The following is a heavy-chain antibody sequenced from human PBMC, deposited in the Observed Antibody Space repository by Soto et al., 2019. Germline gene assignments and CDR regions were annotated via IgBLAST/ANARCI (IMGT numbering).Heavy chain of an antibody. D-gene: IGHD1-26*01. Sequence: PSETLSLTCTVSGGSISSGGYYWSWTRQHPGKGLEWIGYIYYSGSTYYNPSLKSRVTISVDTSKNQFSLKLSSVTAADTAVYYCARHPSGSYGAFDIWGQGTMVTVSS. J-gene: IGHJ3*02. CDR2: IYYSGST. CDR1: GGSISSGGYY. V-gene: IGHV4-31*03. CDR3: ARHPSGSYGAFDI.